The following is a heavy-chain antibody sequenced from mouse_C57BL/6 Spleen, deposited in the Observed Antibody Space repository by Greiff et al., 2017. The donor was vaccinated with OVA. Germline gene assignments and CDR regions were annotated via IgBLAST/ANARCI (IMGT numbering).Heavy chain of an antibody. D-gene: IGHD2-3*01. CDR2: LSSGSSSI. CDR3: AGRMVRYAMDY. CDR1: GFTFSDYG. J-gene: IGHJ4*01. Sequence: EVKVVESGGGLVKPGGSLKLSCAASGFTFSDYGMHWVRQAPEKGLEWVAYLSSGSSSIYYADTVKGRFTLSRDNAKNTLFLQMTRLKSEDTAMYYCAGRMVRYAMDYWGQGTSVTVSS. V-gene: IGHV5-17*01.